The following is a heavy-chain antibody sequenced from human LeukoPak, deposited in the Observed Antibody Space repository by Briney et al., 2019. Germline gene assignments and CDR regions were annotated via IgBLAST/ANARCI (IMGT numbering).Heavy chain of an antibody. CDR3: GGSGSYYTPSYY. CDR2: ISNGGVT. D-gene: IGHD3-10*01. V-gene: IGHV3-53*01. CDR1: DLTVSDYY. Sequence: GGPLRLSCATSDLTVSDYYMSWVRQAPGRGLEWVSVISNGGVTYYADSVKGRFTISRDDSNDTVYLQMNNVRPEDTAVYYCGGSGSYYTPSYYWGQGTLVTVSS. J-gene: IGHJ4*02.